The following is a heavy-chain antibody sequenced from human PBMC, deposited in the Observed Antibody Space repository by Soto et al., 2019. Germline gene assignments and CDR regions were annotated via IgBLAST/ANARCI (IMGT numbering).Heavy chain of an antibody. CDR3: AHAYGGTSWPNDAFDV. J-gene: IGHJ3*01. V-gene: IGHV2-5*02. D-gene: IGHD2-2*01. Sequence: QITLKESGPTLVKPTQTLTLTCTFSGFSLSTDGVGVGWIRQPPGKALEWLALIYWDDDQRYSPSLKTRLTITNDTSKTQVVLTMTNMDPVDTATYYGAHAYGGTSWPNDAFDVWGQGTVVTVSS. CDR2: IYWDDDQ. CDR1: GFSLSTDGVG.